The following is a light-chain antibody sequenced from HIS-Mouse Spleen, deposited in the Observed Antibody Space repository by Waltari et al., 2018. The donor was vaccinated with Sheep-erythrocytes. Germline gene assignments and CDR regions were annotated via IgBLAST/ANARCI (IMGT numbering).Light chain of an antibody. CDR1: QGISSY. V-gene: IGKV1-9*01. CDR2: AAS. CDR3: QQLNSHPHT. J-gene: IGKJ2*01. Sequence: DIQLTQSPSFLSASVGDRVTITSRASQGISSYLAWYQQKPGKAPKLLIYAASTLQSGVPSRFSGSGSGTEFTLTISSLQPDDFATYYCQQLNSHPHTFGQGTKLEIK.